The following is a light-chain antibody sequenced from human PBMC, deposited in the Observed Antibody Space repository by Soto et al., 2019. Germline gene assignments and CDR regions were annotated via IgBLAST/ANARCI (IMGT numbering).Light chain of an antibody. CDR2: DVS. V-gene: IGLV2-14*01. Sequence: QPALTQPASVSGSPGQSSTISCTRTSSDVGGYNYVSWYQQHPGKAPKLMIYDVSNRPSGVSNRFSGSKSGNTASLTISGLQAEDEADYYRSSYTSSRYVFGTGTKVTVL. CDR1: SSDVGGYNY. CDR3: SSYTSSRYV. J-gene: IGLJ1*01.